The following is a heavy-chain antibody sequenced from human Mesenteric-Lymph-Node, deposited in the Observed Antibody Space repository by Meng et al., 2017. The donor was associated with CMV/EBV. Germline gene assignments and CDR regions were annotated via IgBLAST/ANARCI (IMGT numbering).Heavy chain of an antibody. CDR1: GFTFSSYA. D-gene: IGHD5-12*01. J-gene: IGHJ4*02. Sequence: GGSLRLSCAASGFTFSSYAMSWVRQAPGKGLEWVSIISGSGTSTYYADSVKGRFTISRDNSKNTLYLQMNSLRAEDTAVYYCAKDIRRGTTIRGGDYFDYWGQGALVTVSS. CDR2: ISGSGTST. CDR3: AKDIRRGTTIRGGDYFDY. V-gene: IGHV3-23*01.